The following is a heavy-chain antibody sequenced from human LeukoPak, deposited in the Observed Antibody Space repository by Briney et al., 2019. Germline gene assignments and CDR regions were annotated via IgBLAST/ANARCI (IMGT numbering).Heavy chain of an antibody. V-gene: IGHV4-39*07. J-gene: IGHJ5*02. CDR3: ARETYDSSGYYQYNWFDP. Sequence: SETLSLTCTVSGGSISSSSYYWGWIRQPPGKGLEWIGTIHYSGSTYSNPSLGSRVTISVDTSKNQFSLKLSSVTAADTAVYYCARETYDSSGYYQYNWFDPWGQGALVTVSS. D-gene: IGHD3-22*01. CDR1: GGSISSSSYY. CDR2: IHYSGST.